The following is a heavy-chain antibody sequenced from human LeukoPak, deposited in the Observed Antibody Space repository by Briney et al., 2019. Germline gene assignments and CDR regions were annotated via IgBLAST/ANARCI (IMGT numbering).Heavy chain of an antibody. V-gene: IGHV4-34*01. D-gene: IGHD1-26*01. CDR2: INHSGST. Sequence: SETLSLTCAVYGGSFSGYYWSWIRQPPGKGLEWIGEINHSGSTNYNPSLKSRVTISVDTSKSQFSLKLSSVTAADTAVYYCARGGLGSYYVGRRNWFDPWGQGTLVTVSS. CDR1: GGSFSGYY. J-gene: IGHJ5*02. CDR3: ARGGLGSYYVGRRNWFDP.